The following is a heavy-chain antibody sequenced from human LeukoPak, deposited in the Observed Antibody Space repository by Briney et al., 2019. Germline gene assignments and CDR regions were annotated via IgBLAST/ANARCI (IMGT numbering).Heavy chain of an antibody. CDR3: ARHDTAKYYGGPY. CDR2: IYPGDSDT. Sequence: GESLKISCKGSGYSLNCYWIGLVRQMPGKGLEWMGIIYPGDSDTRYSPSFQGQVTISADKSISTAYLQWSSLKASATAMYYCARHDTAKYYGGPYWGQGTLVTVSS. CDR1: GYSLNCYW. D-gene: IGHD3-10*01. J-gene: IGHJ4*02. V-gene: IGHV5-51*01.